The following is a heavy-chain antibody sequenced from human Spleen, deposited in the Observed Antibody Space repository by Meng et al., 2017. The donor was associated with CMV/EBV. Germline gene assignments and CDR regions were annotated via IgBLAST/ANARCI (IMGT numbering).Heavy chain of an antibody. V-gene: IGHV4-59*13. CDR1: GGSINSYY. D-gene: IGHD2/OR15-2a*01. CDR2: ISYSGRT. CDR3: ARDLNRGAAYFGWFDP. Sequence: SETLSLTCTVSGGSINSYYWSWIRQSAGKGLEWIGYISYSGRTNYNPSLKRRVAMSVDASKNQFSLNLTSVTAADTAVYYCARDLNRGAAYFGWFDPWGQGTLVTVS. J-gene: IGHJ5*02.